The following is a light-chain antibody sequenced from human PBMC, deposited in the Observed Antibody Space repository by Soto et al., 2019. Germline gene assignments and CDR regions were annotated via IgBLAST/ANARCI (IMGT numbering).Light chain of an antibody. CDR3: QQRSNRST. J-gene: IGKJ1*01. CDR2: YAS. V-gene: IGKV3-11*01. CDR1: QSVSSY. Sequence: EIVLTQSPATLSLSPGERATLSCRASQSVSSYLAWYQQKPGQAPRLLIYYASNSATGIPARFSGSGSGTDFTLTISSLEPEDFAVYYCQQRSNRSTFGQGPKVDIK.